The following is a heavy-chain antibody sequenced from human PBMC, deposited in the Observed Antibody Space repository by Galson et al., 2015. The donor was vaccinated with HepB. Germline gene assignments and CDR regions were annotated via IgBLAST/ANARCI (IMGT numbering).Heavy chain of an antibody. D-gene: IGHD3-22*01. V-gene: IGHV1-3*01. CDR2: INAGNTNT. CDR3: ARRDSSAFDY. Sequence: SVKVSCKASGFTFDKFNIHWVRQAPGQRLEWMGWINAGNTNTKYSQKVQGRVTITRDTSTSTSYMELSSLRSEDTAVYYCARRDSSAFDYWGQGTLVTVSS. J-gene: IGHJ4*02. CDR1: GFTFDKFN.